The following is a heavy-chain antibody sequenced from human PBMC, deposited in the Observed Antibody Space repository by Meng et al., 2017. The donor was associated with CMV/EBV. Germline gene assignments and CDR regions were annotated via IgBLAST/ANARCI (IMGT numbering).Heavy chain of an antibody. CDR2: IGTAGDT. CDR3: ARGSSTSSGGVYYYYGMDV. D-gene: IGHD2-2*01. V-gene: IGHV3-13*01. J-gene: IGHJ6*02. CDR1: GFTFSSYD. Sequence: GESLKISCAASGFTFSSYDMHWVRQATGKGLEWVSAIGTAGDTYYPGSVKGRFTISRENAKNSWYLQMNSLRAGDTAVYYCARGSSTSSGGVYYYYGMDVWGQGTTVTVSS.